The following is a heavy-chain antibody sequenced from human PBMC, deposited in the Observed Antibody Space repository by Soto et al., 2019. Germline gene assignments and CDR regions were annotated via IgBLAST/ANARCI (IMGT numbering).Heavy chain of an antibody. CDR3: ASLGSYSSSCPGY. V-gene: IGHV3-7*03. Sequence: GSLRLSCAASGFTFSSYWMSWVRQAPGKGLEWVANIKQDGSEKYYVDSVKGRFTISRDNAKNSLYLQMNSLRAEDTAVYYCASLGSYSSSCPGYWGQGTLVTVSS. J-gene: IGHJ4*02. CDR2: IKQDGSEK. D-gene: IGHD6-13*01. CDR1: GFTFSSYW.